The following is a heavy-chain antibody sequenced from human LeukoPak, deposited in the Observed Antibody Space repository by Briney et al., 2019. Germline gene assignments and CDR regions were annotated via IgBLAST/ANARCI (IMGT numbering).Heavy chain of an antibody. CDR1: GFSFSNYA. CDR2: VSFDGSNK. V-gene: IGHV3-30*04. Sequence: GGSLRLSCAASGFSFSNYAMHWVRQAPGKGLEWVAVVSFDGSNKYYADSVKGRFTISRDNSKNTLYLQMNSLRAEDTAVYYCARVGTTADGMDVWGHGTTVTASS. J-gene: IGHJ6*02. D-gene: IGHD1-26*01. CDR3: ARVGTTADGMDV.